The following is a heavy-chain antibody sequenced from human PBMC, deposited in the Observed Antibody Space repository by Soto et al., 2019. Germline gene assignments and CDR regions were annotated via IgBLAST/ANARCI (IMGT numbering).Heavy chain of an antibody. CDR1: GGSISSSSYY. CDR2: IYYSGST. J-gene: IGHJ5*02. V-gene: IGHV4-39*01. Sequence: SETLSLTCTVSGGSISSSSYYWGWIRQPPGKGLEWIGSIYYSGSTYYNPSLKSRVTISVDTSKNQFSLKLSSVTAADTAVYYCARHIVDGSSGWYLWINWFDPWGQGTLVTVSS. D-gene: IGHD6-19*01. CDR3: ARHIVDGSSGWYLWINWFDP.